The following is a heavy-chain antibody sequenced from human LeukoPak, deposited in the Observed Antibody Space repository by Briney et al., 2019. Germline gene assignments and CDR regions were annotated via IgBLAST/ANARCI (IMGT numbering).Heavy chain of an antibody. V-gene: IGHV1-69*04. D-gene: IGHD4-17*01. Sequence: GASVKVSCKASGGTFSSYAISWVRQAPGQGLEWMGRIIPILGIANYAQKFQGRVTITADKSTSTAYMELSSLRSEDTAVYYCATWKDVTTYYFDYWGQGTLVTVSS. CDR2: IIPILGIA. CDR3: ATWKDVTTYYFDY. CDR1: GGTFSSYA. J-gene: IGHJ4*02.